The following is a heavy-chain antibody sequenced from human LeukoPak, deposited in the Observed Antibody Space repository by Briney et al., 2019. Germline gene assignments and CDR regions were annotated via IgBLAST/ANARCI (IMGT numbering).Heavy chain of an antibody. Sequence: PSETLSLTCTVSGGSISTYYWSWIRQPPGKGLEWIGYIYYRGSTNYNPSLKSRVTMSVDTSKNQFSLKLSSVTAADTAVYYCARGPLSGDYYFDYWGQGTLVTVSS. CDR2: IYYRGST. V-gene: IGHV4-59*12. D-gene: IGHD4-17*01. CDR3: ARGPLSGDYYFDY. J-gene: IGHJ4*02. CDR1: GGSISTYY.